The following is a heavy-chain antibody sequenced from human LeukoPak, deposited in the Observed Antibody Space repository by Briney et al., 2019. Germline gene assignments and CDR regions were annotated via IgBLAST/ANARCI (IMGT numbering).Heavy chain of an antibody. V-gene: IGHV3-66*02. CDR3: AREHQLLYLDY. CDR2: IYSGGST. J-gene: IGHJ4*02. Sequence: GGSLRLSCAASGFTVSSNYMSWVRQAPGKGLEWVSVIYSGGSTYYADSVKGRFTISRDNSKNTLYLQMNILRAEDTAVYYCAREHQLLYLDYWGQGTLVTVSS. D-gene: IGHD2-2*01. CDR1: GFTVSSNY.